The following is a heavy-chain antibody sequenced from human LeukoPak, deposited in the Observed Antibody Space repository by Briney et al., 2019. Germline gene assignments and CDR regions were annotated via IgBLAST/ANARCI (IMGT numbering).Heavy chain of an antibody. V-gene: IGHV1-69*05. J-gene: IGHJ4*02. CDR3: ARDSGDSSSWSSLDS. CDR2: IIPIFGTA. Sequence: PGASVKVSCKASGYTFTSYAISWVRQAPGQGLEWMGRIIPIFGTANYAQKFQGRVTITTDESTSTAYMELSSLRSEDTAVYYCARDSGDSSSWSSLDSWGQGTLVTVSS. CDR1: GYTFTSYA. D-gene: IGHD6-13*01.